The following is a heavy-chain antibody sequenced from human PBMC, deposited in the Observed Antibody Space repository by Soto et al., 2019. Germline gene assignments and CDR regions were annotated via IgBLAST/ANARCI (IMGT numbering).Heavy chain of an antibody. Sequence: GESLKISCKGSGYRFTSYWIGWVRQMPGKGLEWMGIIYPGDSDARYSPSFQGQVSISADKSISTAYLQWSSLKASDTAMYYCARLPTESTRGWFDPWGQGTLVTVSS. V-gene: IGHV5-51*01. CDR3: ARLPTESTRGWFDP. J-gene: IGHJ5*02. D-gene: IGHD1-7*01. CDR2: IYPGDSDA. CDR1: GYRFTSYW.